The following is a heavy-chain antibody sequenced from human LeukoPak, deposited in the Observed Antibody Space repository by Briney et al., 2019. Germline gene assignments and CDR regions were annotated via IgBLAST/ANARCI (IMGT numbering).Heavy chain of an antibody. J-gene: IGHJ4*02. CDR3: TNLPTY. Sequence: GGSLRLSCAASGFTVSSNYMTWVRQAPGKGLEWVSVIYSDGSTFYADSVKGRFTISRDNSKNTLCLQMDSLRPEDTAVYYCTNLPTYWGQGTLVTVSS. V-gene: IGHV3-66*02. CDR2: IYSDGST. CDR1: GFTVSSNY.